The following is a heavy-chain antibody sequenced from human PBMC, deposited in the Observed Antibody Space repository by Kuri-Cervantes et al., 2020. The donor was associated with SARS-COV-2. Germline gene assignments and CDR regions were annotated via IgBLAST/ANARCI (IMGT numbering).Heavy chain of an antibody. CDR3: ARGINGYFFFYYLDV. CDR2: INHRGDT. V-gene: IGHV4-34*01. J-gene: IGHJ6*03. D-gene: IGHD3-22*01. Sequence: SQTLSLTCALYYGTLTGYQWSWIRQPPGKGREWIGGINHRGDTYYNPSLEGRVTISRDTSEKKFSLRLSSVTAADTAVYYCARGINGYFFFYYLDVWGKGTTVTVSS. CDR1: YGTLTGYQ.